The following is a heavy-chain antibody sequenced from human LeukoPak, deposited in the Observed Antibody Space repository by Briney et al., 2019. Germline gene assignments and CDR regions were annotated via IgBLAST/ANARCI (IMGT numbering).Heavy chain of an antibody. Sequence: GGSLRLSCAASGFTFSSYEMNCVRQAPGKALEWVSYISSSGSTIYYTHSEKRRFTISRQNAKNALYLQMNSRRAEDTDVYYCARDRGKDHWGEGAMVTVSS. CDR1: GFTFSSYE. CDR2: ISSSGSTI. J-gene: IGHJ4*02. V-gene: IGHV3-48*03. D-gene: IGHD3-10*01. CDR3: ARDRGKDH.